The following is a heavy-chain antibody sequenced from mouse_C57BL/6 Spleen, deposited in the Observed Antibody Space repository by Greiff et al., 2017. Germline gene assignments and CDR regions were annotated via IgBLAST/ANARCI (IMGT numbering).Heavy chain of an antibody. D-gene: IGHD1-1*01. CDR2: INYDGSST. V-gene: IGHV5-16*01. J-gene: IGHJ4*01. Sequence: EVMLVESEGGLVQPGSSMKLSCTASGFTFSDYYMAWVRQVPEKGLEWVANINYDGSSTYYLDSLESRFIISRDNAKNILYLQMSSLKSEDTATYYCAREDYYGSTYAMDYWGKGTSVTVSS. CDR3: AREDYYGSTYAMDY. CDR1: GFTFSDYY.